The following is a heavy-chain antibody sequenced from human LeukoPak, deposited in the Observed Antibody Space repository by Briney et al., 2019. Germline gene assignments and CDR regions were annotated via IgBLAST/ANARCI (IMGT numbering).Heavy chain of an antibody. J-gene: IGHJ4*01. CDR1: GYTFTSNY. D-gene: IGHD1-1*01. CDR3: ARDTNKVQTAFDY. V-gene: IGHV1-46*01. Sequence: ASVKVSCKASGYTFTSNYLHWVRQAPGQGLEWMGIINPLSGSTNYAQKFQGRVTMTRDTSTSTVYMELSSLRSEDTAVYYCARDTNKVQTAFDYWGQGTLVTVSS. CDR2: INPLSGST.